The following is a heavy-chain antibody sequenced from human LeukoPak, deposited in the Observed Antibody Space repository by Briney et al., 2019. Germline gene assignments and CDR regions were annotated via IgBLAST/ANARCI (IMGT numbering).Heavy chain of an antibody. CDR1: GGSISSSSAY. J-gene: IGHJ5*02. D-gene: IGHD3-10*01. Sequence: PSETLSLTCTVSGGSISSSSAYWGWIRQPPGKGLEWIGSIYYSKNTYYNPSLKSRVTISADTSKNQFSLTLGSVSATDTAVYYCARHDYYGSLNWFDPWGQGTLITVSS. V-gene: IGHV4-39*01. CDR2: IYYSKNT. CDR3: ARHDYYGSLNWFDP.